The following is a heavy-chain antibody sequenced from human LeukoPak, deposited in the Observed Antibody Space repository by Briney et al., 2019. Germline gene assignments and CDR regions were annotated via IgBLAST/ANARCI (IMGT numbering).Heavy chain of an antibody. Sequence: ASVKVSCKASGYTFTGYYMHWVRPAPGQGLEWMGWINPNSGGTNYAQKFQGRVTMTRDTSISTAYMELSRLRSDDTAVYYCARDYYGSGSYYKGTYAFGIWGQGTMVTVSS. CDR3: ARDYYGSGSYYKGTYAFGI. J-gene: IGHJ3*02. CDR1: GYTFTGYY. D-gene: IGHD3-10*01. V-gene: IGHV1-2*02. CDR2: INPNSGGT.